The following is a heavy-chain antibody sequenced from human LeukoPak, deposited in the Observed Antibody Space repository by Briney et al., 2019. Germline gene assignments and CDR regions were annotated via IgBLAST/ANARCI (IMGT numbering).Heavy chain of an antibody. D-gene: IGHD1-26*01. CDR1: GFTFSSYA. V-gene: IGHV3-23*01. CDR2: ISGSGGST. CDR3: AKDDMWELAYYFDY. J-gene: IGHJ4*02. Sequence: PGGSLRLSCAASGFTFSSYAMSWVRRAPGKGLEWLSAISGSGGSTYYADSVKGRFTISRDNSKNTLYLQMNSLRAEDTAVYYCAKDDMWELAYYFDYWGQGTLVTVSS.